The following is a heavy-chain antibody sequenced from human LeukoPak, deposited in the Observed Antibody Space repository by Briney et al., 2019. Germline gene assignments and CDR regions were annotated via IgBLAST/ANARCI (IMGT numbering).Heavy chain of an antibody. J-gene: IGHJ6*02. CDR3: ARHNLGYCSGGSCYSYYYYGMDV. D-gene: IGHD2-15*01. Sequence: GGSLRLSCAASGFTFSSYAMSWVRQAPGKGLEWVSAISGSGGSTYYADSVKGRITISRDNSKNTLYLQMNSLRAEDTAVYYCARHNLGYCSGGSCYSYYYYGMDVWGQGTTVTVSS. CDR2: ISGSGGST. V-gene: IGHV3-23*01. CDR1: GFTFSSYA.